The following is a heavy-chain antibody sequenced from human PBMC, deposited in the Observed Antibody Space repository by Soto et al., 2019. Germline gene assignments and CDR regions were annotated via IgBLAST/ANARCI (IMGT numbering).Heavy chain of an antibody. V-gene: IGHV3-48*01. Sequence: EVQLVESGGGLVQPGGSLRLSCAASGFTFSSYSMNWVRQALGKGLEWVSYISSSSSTIYYADSVKGRFTISRDNAKNSLYLQMNSLRAEDTAVYYSAITYSSGWWWDYWGQGTLVTVSS. CDR2: ISSSSSTI. CDR3: AITYSSGWWWDY. D-gene: IGHD6-19*01. CDR1: GFTFSSYS. J-gene: IGHJ4*02.